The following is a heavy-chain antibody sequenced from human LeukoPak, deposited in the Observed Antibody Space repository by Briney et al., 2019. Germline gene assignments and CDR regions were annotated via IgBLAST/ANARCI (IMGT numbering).Heavy chain of an antibody. D-gene: IGHD3-3*01. Sequence: SETLFLTCTVSGGSIGSDNYYWDWIRQPPGKGLESIAGIFYTGTTYYNPSLKSRVTISIDTSKNQLTLKLYSVTAADTAVYYCARHGRFLNWFDPWGQGTLVTVSS. CDR1: GGSIGSDNYY. CDR2: IFYTGTT. J-gene: IGHJ5*02. CDR3: ARHGRFLNWFDP. V-gene: IGHV4-39*01.